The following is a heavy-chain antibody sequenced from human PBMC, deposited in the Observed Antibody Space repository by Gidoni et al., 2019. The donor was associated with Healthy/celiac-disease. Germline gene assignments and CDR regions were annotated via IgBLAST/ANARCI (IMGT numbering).Heavy chain of an antibody. CDR2: ISAYNGNT. V-gene: IGHV1-18*01. Sequence: QVQLVQSGAEVKKHGASVKVYCKASGYTFTSYGISWVRQAPGQGLEGMGWISAYNGNTNYAQKLQGRVTMTTDTSTSTAYMELRSLRSDDTAVYYWARDLGHHYYYYMDVWGKGTTVTVSS. CDR3: ARDLGHHYYYYMDV. CDR1: GYTFTSYG. J-gene: IGHJ6*03.